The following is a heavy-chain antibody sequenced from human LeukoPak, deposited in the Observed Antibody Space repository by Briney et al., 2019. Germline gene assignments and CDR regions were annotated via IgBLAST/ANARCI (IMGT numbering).Heavy chain of an antibody. V-gene: IGHV3-33*01. CDR3: ARDGGYSSGWPLDY. CDR2: IWYDGSNK. CDR1: GFTFSSYG. D-gene: IGHD6-19*01. J-gene: IGHJ4*02. Sequence: GGSLRLSCAASGFTFSSYGMHWVRQAPGKGLEWVAVIWYDGSNKYYADSVKGRFTISRDNSKNTLYLQMNSLRAEDTAVYYCARDGGYSSGWPLDYWGQGTLVTVSS.